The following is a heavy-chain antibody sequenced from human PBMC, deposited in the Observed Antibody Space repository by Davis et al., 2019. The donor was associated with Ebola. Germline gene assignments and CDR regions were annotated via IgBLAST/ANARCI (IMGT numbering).Heavy chain of an antibody. CDR3: ASREVGQHNLY. J-gene: IGHJ4*02. Sequence: GGSLRLSCAASGFTFSSYSMDWVRQAPRKGLEWVSIIGTVYDTYYADSVKGRFTISRDNSENALYLQMNSLRAEDTAVYYCASREVGQHNLYWGQGTLVTVSA. V-gene: IGHV3-23*01. CDR1: GFTFSSYS. CDR2: IGTVYDT. D-gene: IGHD2-21*01.